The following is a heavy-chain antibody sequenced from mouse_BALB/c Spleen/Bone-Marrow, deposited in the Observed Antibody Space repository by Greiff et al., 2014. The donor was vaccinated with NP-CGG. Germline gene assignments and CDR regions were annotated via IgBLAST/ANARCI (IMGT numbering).Heavy chain of an antibody. CDR1: GFNIKDTY. Sequence: EVQLQQSGAELVKPGASVKLSCTASGFNIKDTYMHWVKQRPEQGLEWIGRIDPANGNTKYDPKFQGKATITADTSSNTAYLQLSSLTSEDTAAYYCARYYYGSSYFDYWGQGTTLTVSP. CDR2: IDPANGNT. J-gene: IGHJ2*01. D-gene: IGHD1-1*01. CDR3: ARYYYGSSYFDY. V-gene: IGHV14-3*02.